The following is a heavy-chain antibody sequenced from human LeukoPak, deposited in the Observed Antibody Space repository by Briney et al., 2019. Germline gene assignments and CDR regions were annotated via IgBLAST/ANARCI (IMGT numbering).Heavy chain of an antibody. CDR3: GNCSGGSCYSNYFDY. Sequence: ETLSLTCTVSGGSISSYYMSWVRQTPGKGLEWVSVLYSGGATYYADPVKGRFTISRDNSKNTLYLQMNSLRAEDTAVYYWGNCSGGSCYSNYFDYWGQGTLVTVSS. CDR2: LYSGGAT. CDR1: GGSISSYY. J-gene: IGHJ4*02. D-gene: IGHD2-15*01. V-gene: IGHV3-53*01.